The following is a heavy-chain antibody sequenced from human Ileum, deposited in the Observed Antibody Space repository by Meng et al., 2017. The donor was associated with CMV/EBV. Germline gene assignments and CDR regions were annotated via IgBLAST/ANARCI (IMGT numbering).Heavy chain of an antibody. V-gene: IGHV2-5*02. CDR3: VHRSYSGQDDY. J-gene: IGHJ4*02. D-gene: IGHD5-12*01. Sequence: IHLKESGPTLVKPTQTLTLTCTFSGFSFSTSKAGVGWIRLPPGKALEWLALIYWDDDTRYNPSLKTRLTITKDTSKNQVILTMTKMDPADTATYFCVHRSYSGQDDYWGQGALVTVSS. CDR1: GFSFSTSKAG. CDR2: IYWDDDT.